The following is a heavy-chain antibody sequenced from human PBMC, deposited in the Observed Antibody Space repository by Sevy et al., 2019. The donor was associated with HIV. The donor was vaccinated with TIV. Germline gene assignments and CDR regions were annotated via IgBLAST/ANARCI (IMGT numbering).Heavy chain of an antibody. Sequence: SETLSLTCTVSGGSISSGDYYWNWIRLPPGKGLEWLGYIYYSGSTYYNLSLKSRVTISVDTSKNQFSLKLSSVTAADTAVYYCGRVGHRDYVGYFDPWGHGILVTVSS. CDR3: GRVGHRDYVGYFDP. D-gene: IGHD4-17*01. CDR2: IYYSGST. V-gene: IGHV4-30-4*01. J-gene: IGHJ5*02. CDR1: GGSISSGDYY.